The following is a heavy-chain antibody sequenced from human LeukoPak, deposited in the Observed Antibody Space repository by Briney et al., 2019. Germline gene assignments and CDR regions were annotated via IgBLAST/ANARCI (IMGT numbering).Heavy chain of an antibody. D-gene: IGHD2-15*01. CDR3: ARVLSGGSCYD. J-gene: IGHJ4*02. Sequence: GGSLRLSCAASGFTFSSYAMSWVRQAPGKGLEWVSAISGSGGSTYYADSVKGRFTISRDNSKNTLYLQMNSLRAEDTAVYYCARVLSGGSCYDWGQGTLVTVSS. CDR1: GFTFSSYA. V-gene: IGHV3-23*01. CDR2: ISGSGGST.